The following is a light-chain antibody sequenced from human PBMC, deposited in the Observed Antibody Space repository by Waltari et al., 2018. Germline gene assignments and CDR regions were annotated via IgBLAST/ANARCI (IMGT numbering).Light chain of an antibody. CDR2: EVS. CDR3: SSYAGSSNFV. CDR1: SSDVGGSKY. Sequence: QSALTQPPSASGSPGQSVTISCTGTSSDVGGSKYVSWYQHHPGKAPKLMIYEVSKRPSGVPDRFSGSKSGNTASLTVSGLQAEDEADYYCSSYAGSSNFVFGTGTKVSVL. V-gene: IGLV2-8*01. J-gene: IGLJ1*01.